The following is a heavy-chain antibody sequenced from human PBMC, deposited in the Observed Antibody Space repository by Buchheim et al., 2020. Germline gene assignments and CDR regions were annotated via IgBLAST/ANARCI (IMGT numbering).Heavy chain of an antibody. J-gene: IGHJ4*02. CDR2: ISYDGTNK. D-gene: IGHD1-26*01. V-gene: IGHV3-30*18. CDR3: AKAYPVGAQIVYYFDY. Sequence: QVQLVESGGGVVQPGRSLRLSCAASGFTFSNYGMHWVRQAPGKGLEWVAVISYDGTNKYYVDSVKGRLTISRDNSKNTLYLQMNSLRAEDTAVYYCAKAYPVGAQIVYYFDYWGQGTL. CDR1: GFTFSNYG.